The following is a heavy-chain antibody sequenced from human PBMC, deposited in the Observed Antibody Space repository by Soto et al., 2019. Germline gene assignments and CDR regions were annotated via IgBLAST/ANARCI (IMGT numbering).Heavy chain of an antibody. V-gene: IGHV3-66*01. CDR2: IYSGGST. J-gene: IGHJ4*02. CDR3: AAYSHKGY. D-gene: IGHD3-16*01. Sequence: PGGSLRLSCAASGFTFSSYAMSWVRQAPGKGLEWVSLIYSGGSTYYADSVKGRFTISRDSSKNTLYLQMNSLRAEDTAMYYCAAYSHKGYWGQGTLVPVSS. CDR1: GFTFSSYA.